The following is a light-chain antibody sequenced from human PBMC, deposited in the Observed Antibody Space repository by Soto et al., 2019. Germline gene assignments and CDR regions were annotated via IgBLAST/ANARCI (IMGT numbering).Light chain of an antibody. V-gene: IGLV2-8*01. CDR1: SSDVGGYNY. Sequence: QSALAQHPSASGSPGQSVAISCTGTSSDVGGYNYVSWYQQHPGKAPKLMIYEVNKRPSGVPDRFSGSKPGNTASLTVSGLQAEDEADYYCSSYAGSSNVFGTGTKLTVL. CDR3: SSYAGSSNV. J-gene: IGLJ1*01. CDR2: EVN.